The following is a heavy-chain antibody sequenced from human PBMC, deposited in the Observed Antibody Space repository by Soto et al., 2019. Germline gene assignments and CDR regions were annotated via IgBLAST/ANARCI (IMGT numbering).Heavy chain of an antibody. Sequence: GGSLRLSCAASGFTFSTYAMTWVRQAPGKGLEWVSIISSSGDATYYLDTVKGRFTISRDNSRNTLNLQMHSLRAEDTAVYYCAKNGDFWSWGMDVWGQGTTVTVSS. CDR1: GFTFSTYA. CDR3: AKNGDFWSWGMDV. CDR2: ISSSGDAT. J-gene: IGHJ6*02. D-gene: IGHD3-3*01. V-gene: IGHV3-23*01.